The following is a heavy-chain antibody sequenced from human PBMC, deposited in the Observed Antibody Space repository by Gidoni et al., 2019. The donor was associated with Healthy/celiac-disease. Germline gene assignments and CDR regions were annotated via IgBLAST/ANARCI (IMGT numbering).Heavy chain of an antibody. Sequence: EVPLLESGGGLVQPGGSLRLSCAASGFTFSSYAMSWVRQAPGKGLEWVSAISGSGGSTYYADAVKGRFTISRDNSKNTLYLQMNSLRAEDTAVYYCAKVGNWNDYAYWGQGTLVTVSS. CDR2: ISGSGGST. CDR3: AKVGNWNDYAY. D-gene: IGHD1-1*01. V-gene: IGHV3-23*01. J-gene: IGHJ4*02. CDR1: GFTFSSYA.